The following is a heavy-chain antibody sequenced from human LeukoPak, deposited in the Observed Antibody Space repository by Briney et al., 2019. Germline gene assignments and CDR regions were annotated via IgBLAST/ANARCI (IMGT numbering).Heavy chain of an antibody. D-gene: IGHD3-3*01. Sequence: GGSLRLSCAASGFTFSSYAMHWVRQAPGKGLEWVAVISYDGSNKYYADSVKGRFTISRDNSKNTLYLQMNSLRAEDTAVYYCARVTYYDFWSGSPSDAFDIWGQGTMVTVSS. CDR3: ARVTYYDFWSGSPSDAFDI. V-gene: IGHV3-30-3*01. CDR1: GFTFSSYA. CDR2: ISYDGSNK. J-gene: IGHJ3*02.